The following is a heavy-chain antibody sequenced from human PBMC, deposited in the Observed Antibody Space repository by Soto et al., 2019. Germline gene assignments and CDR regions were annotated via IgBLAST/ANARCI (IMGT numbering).Heavy chain of an antibody. CDR2: INPSGGST. Sequence: ASVKVSCKASGYTFTSYYMHWVRQAPGQGLEWMGIINPSGGSTSYAQKFQGRVTMTRDTSTSTVYMELSSLRSEDTAVYYCARENCWNDVPTPLRDDDWGQGTLVTVSS. CDR3: ARENCWNDVPTPLRDDD. D-gene: IGHD1-1*01. J-gene: IGHJ4*02. CDR1: GYTFTSYY. V-gene: IGHV1-46*01.